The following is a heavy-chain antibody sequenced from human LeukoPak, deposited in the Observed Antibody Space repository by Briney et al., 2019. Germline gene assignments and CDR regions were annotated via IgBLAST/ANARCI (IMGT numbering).Heavy chain of an antibody. D-gene: IGHD3-22*01. CDR2: INHSGST. CDR1: GGSFSGYY. V-gene: IGHV4-34*01. J-gene: IGHJ4*02. CDR3: AREDDSSGYYYSPVDY. Sequence: SETLSLTCAVYGGSFSGYYWSWIRQPPGKGLEWIGEINHSGSTNYNPSLKSRVTISVDTSKNQFSLKLSSVTAADTAVYYCAREDDSSGYYYSPVDYWGQGTLVTVSS.